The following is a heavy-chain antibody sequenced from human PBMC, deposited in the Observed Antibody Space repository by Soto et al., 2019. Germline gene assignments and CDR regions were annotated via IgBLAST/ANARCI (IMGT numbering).Heavy chain of an antibody. V-gene: IGHV3-30*03. Sequence: GGSLRLSCAASGFTFSIYVMHWVRQAPGKGLEWVALISYDGNKKYYIDSVKGRFTISRDNSKNTLNLQMNSLRVDDTAVYYCARXRVGGVIVRGYNYGMDVWGQGTTVTVSS. D-gene: IGHD3-16*02. J-gene: IGHJ6*02. CDR2: ISYDGNKK. CDR3: ARXRVGGVIVRGYNYGMDV. CDR1: GFTFSIYV.